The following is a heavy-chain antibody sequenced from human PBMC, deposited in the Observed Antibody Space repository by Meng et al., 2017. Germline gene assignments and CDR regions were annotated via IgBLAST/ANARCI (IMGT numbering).Heavy chain of an antibody. J-gene: IGHJ4*02. Sequence: QGSLPESGPVLVKPSETLSLPCTVSGGSISSYYWSWIRQPPGKGLEWIGYIYYSGSTNYNPSLKSRVTISVDTSKNQFSLKLSSVTAADTAVYYCARGYSYVEAGGYYFDYWGQGTLVTVSS. D-gene: IGHD5-18*01. CDR1: GGSISSYY. V-gene: IGHV4-59*01. CDR3: ARGYSYVEAGGYYFDY. CDR2: IYYSGST.